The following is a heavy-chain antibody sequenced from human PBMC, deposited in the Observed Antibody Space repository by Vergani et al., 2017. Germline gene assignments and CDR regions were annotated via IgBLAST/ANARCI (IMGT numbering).Heavy chain of an antibody. CDR3: ARDYGDGDMVGWYFDL. J-gene: IGHJ2*01. CDR1: GGTFSSYA. Sequence: QVQLVQSGAEVKKPGSSVKVSCKASGGTFSSYAISWVRQAPGQGLEWMGGIIPIFGTANYAQKFQGRVTITADESASTAYMELSSLRSEDTAVYYCARDYGDGDMVGWYFDLWGRGTLVTVSS. V-gene: IGHV1-69*01. D-gene: IGHD4-17*01. CDR2: IIPIFGTA.